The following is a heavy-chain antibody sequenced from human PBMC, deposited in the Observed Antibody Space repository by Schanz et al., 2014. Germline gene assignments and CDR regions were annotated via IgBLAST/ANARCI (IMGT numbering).Heavy chain of an antibody. CDR3: ARANYRRKINFDY. V-gene: IGHV3-23*01. CDR1: GFTFSTYA. D-gene: IGHD3-10*01. CDR2: ISGSGGST. J-gene: IGHJ4*02. Sequence: EVQLLDSGGGLVQPGGSLRLSCAASGFTFSTYAMSWVRQAPGKGLEWVSAISGSGGSTYYADSVKGRFTISRDNSKNTLYLQMNSLRAEDTALYYCARANYRRKINFDYWGRGTLVTVSS.